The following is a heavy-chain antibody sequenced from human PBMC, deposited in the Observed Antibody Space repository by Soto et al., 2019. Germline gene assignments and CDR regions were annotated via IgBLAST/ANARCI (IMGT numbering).Heavy chain of an antibody. J-gene: IGHJ6*02. Sequence: QVQLVESGGGLVKPGGSLRLSCAASGFRFSDYYMTWIRQAPGKGLEWVSYINSRGSTIYQADSVRGRFTVSRDNAKNSLYLQMTSLRVEDTAVYFCARARPDIVMVVGETPGYYGMDVWGQGTTVTVSS. CDR1: GFRFSDYY. CDR2: INSRGSTI. CDR3: ARARPDIVMVVGETPGYYGMDV. V-gene: IGHV3-11*01. D-gene: IGHD2-15*01.